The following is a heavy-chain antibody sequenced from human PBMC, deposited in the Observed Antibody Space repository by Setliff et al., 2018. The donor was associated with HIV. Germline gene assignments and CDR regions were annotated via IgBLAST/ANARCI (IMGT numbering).Heavy chain of an antibody. CDR2: IKDDGREE. Sequence: GSLRLSCAASGFTFSRHWMSWVRQAPGKGLEWVASIKDDGREEDYADSVKGQFTISRDNAKNSLFLQMDSLRAEDTAVYYCAKGRYGGYDWGTLDIWGQGTMVTVSS. CDR1: GFTFSRHW. V-gene: IGHV3-7*03. D-gene: IGHD5-12*01. J-gene: IGHJ3*02. CDR3: AKGRYGGYDWGTLDI.